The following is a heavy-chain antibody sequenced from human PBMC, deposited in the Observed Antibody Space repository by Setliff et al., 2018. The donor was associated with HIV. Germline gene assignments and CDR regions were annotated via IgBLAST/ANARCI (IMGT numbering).Heavy chain of an antibody. CDR1: NYSISSAYY. Sequence: SETLSLTCAVSNYSISSAYYWGWIRHPPGKGLEWIGSSYHSGSTYYNPSRKSRSTISIDTSKNQFSLNLSSVTAADTAVYYCARGPTERYYESRGYYYFDNWGQGTQVTVSS. CDR2: SYHSGST. D-gene: IGHD3-22*01. J-gene: IGHJ4*02. CDR3: ARGPTERYYESRGYYYFDN. V-gene: IGHV4-38-2*01.